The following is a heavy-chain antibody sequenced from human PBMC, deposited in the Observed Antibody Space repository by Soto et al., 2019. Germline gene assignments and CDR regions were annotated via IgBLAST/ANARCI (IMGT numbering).Heavy chain of an antibody. J-gene: IGHJ5*02. V-gene: IGHV4-30-2*01. CDR3: ASRPSGSGFDP. CDR1: GGSIGSGGYS. CDR2: IYHSGST. Sequence: QLQLQESGSGLVKPSQTLSLTCAVSGGSIGSGGYSWIWIRQPPGKGLEWIGYIYHSGSTYYSPSLKSRVTISVDRSKNQFSLKLSSVTAAYTAVYYCASRPSGSGFDPWGQGTLVTVSS. D-gene: IGHD1-26*01.